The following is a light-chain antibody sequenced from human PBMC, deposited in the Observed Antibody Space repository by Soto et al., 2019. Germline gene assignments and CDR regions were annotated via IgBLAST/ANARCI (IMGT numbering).Light chain of an antibody. Sequence: QSALTQPASVSGSPGQSITISCTGTSSDVGSYNLVSWYQHHPGKAPKLMIYEGSKRPSGVSNRFSGSKSANTASLTISGLQAEDEADYYCCSYAGSSLYVFGTGTKLTVL. CDR2: EGS. J-gene: IGLJ1*01. CDR3: CSYAGSSLYV. CDR1: SSDVGSYNL. V-gene: IGLV2-23*01.